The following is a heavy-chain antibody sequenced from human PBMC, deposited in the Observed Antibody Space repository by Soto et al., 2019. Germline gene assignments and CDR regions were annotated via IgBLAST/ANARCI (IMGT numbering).Heavy chain of an antibody. CDR3: AGLETTVTRFPYYYYGMDV. V-gene: IGHV5-51*01. D-gene: IGHD4-17*01. J-gene: IGHJ6*02. CDR1: GYSFTSYW. Sequence: GESLKISCKGSGYSFTSYWIGWVRQMPGKGLEWMGIIYPGDSDTRYSPSFQGQVTISADKSISTAYLQWSSLKASDTAMYYCAGLETTVTRFPYYYYGMDVWGQGTTVTVSS. CDR2: IYPGDSDT.